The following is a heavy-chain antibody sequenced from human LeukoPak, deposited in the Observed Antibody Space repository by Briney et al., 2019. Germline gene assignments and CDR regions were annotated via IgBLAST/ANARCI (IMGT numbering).Heavy chain of an antibody. J-gene: IGHJ4*02. CDR1: AFTPSSYA. Sequence: GRSLRPSCPAYAFTPSSYAMSWVRPAPGKGLEWVSAISGSGGSTYYADSVKGRLSICRDNSKNTMYMQINSLRAEDTAVYYGAKVGDYGSGYWGQGTLVTVSS. V-gene: IGHV3-23*01. D-gene: IGHD4-17*01. CDR3: AKVGDYGSGY. CDR2: ISGSGGST.